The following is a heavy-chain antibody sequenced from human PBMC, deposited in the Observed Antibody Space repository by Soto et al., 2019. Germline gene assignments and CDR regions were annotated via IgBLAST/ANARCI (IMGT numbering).Heavy chain of an antibody. D-gene: IGHD1-26*01. Sequence: QVQLVQSGAEVKKPGSSVKVSCKASGGTFSSYTISWVRQAPGQGLEWMGRIIPILGIANYAQKFQGRVTITADKSTSTAYMELSSLRYEDTAVYYCAIHSMWELRKQTDYWGKGTLVTVSS. CDR2: IIPILGIA. V-gene: IGHV1-69*02. CDR1: GGTFSSYT. J-gene: IGHJ4*02. CDR3: AIHSMWELRKQTDY.